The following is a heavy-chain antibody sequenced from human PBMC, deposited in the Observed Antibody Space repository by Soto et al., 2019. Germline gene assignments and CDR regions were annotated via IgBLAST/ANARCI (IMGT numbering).Heavy chain of an antibody. CDR1: GGSIRGSNYY. CDR2: IYYSGGT. Sequence: SETLSLTCTVSGGSIRGSNYYWGWIRQPPGKGLEWIGSIYYSGGTNYNPSIKSRVTVSVDTSKNQFSLKLASVTAADTAVYYCVRPGYTSGWFGYYFDFWGQGALVTVSS. J-gene: IGHJ4*02. V-gene: IGHV4-39*01. CDR3: VRPGYTSGWFGYYFDF. D-gene: IGHD6-19*01.